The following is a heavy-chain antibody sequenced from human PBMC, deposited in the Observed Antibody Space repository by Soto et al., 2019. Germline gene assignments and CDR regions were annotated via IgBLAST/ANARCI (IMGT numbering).Heavy chain of an antibody. CDR3: AGGVTIFGVVMGYYFDY. Sequence: QVQLQESGPGLVKPSGTLSLTCAVSGGSISSSNWWCWVRQPPGKGLEWIGEIYHSGSTNYNPSLKSRVTISVDKSKNQFSLKLSSVTAADTAVYYCAGGVTIFGVVMGYYFDYWGQGTLVTVSS. CDR2: IYHSGST. J-gene: IGHJ4*02. V-gene: IGHV4-4*02. CDR1: GGSISSSNW. D-gene: IGHD3-3*01.